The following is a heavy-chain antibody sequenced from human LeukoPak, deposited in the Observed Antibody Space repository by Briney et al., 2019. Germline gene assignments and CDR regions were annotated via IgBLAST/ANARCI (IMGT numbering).Heavy chain of an antibody. Sequence: SETLSLTCTVSGGSISSSSYYWGWIRQPPGKGLEWIGSIYYSGSTYYNPSLKSRVTISVDTSKNQFSLKLSSVTAADTAVYYCARPVTSVYYYDSSGHLDDAFDIWGQGTMVTVSS. J-gene: IGHJ3*02. CDR3: ARPVTSVYYYDSSGHLDDAFDI. CDR2: IYYSGST. CDR1: GGSISSSSYY. V-gene: IGHV4-39*01. D-gene: IGHD3-22*01.